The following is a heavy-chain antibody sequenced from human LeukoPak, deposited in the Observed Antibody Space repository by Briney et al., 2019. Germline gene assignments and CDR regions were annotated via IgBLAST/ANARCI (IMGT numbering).Heavy chain of an antibody. CDR3: ARGPVLGATVSAFDI. V-gene: IGHV3-23*01. CDR1: GFTFSNYG. D-gene: IGHD1-26*01. CDR2: INGGGGNT. Sequence: PGGSLRLSCAASGFTFSNYGMSWVRQAPGKGLEWVSAINGGGGNTYYADSVRGRFTISRDNSKNTLYLQMNSLRAEDTAIYYCARGPVLGATVSAFDIWGQGTMVTVSS. J-gene: IGHJ3*02.